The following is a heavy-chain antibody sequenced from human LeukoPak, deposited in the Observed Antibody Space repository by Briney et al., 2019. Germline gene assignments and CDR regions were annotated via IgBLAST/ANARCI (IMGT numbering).Heavy chain of an antibody. CDR1: GFTFSNDG. D-gene: IGHD2-2*01. J-gene: IGHJ4*02. CDR3: ARGPPACSTNCYGYLDY. CDR2: ISGSGTTI. Sequence: GGSLRLSCVASGFTFSNDGLSWVRQAPGKGLEWVSHISGSGTTIYYADSVKGRFTISRDTSKNTLYLQMNSLRAEDTAVYYCARGPPACSTNCYGYLDYWGQGALVTVSS. V-gene: IGHV3-48*01.